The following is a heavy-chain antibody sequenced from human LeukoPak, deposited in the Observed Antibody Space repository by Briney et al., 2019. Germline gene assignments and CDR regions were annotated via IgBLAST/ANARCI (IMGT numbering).Heavy chain of an antibody. V-gene: IGHV3-30*02. D-gene: IGHD5-18*01. Sequence: QAGGSLRLSCAASGFTLSSYGMHWVRQAPGKGLEWVAFIRYDGSNKYYADSVKGRFTISRDNSKNTLYLQMNSLRAEDTAVYYCAKERDTAMVTIDYWGQGTLVTVSS. CDR1: GFTLSSYG. J-gene: IGHJ4*02. CDR2: IRYDGSNK. CDR3: AKERDTAMVTIDY.